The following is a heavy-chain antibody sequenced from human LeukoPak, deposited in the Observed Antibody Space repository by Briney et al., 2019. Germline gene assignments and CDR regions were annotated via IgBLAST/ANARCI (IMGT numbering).Heavy chain of an antibody. V-gene: IGHV4-30-2*01. CDR3: AREVSSYYYDSSGYYYVANWFDP. CDR1: GGSISSGDYS. CDR2: IYHSGST. Sequence: PSETLSLTCAVSGGSISSGDYSWSWIRQPPGKGLEWIGYIYHSGSTYYNPSLKSRVTISVDRSKNQFSLKLSSVTAADTAVYYCAREVSSYYYDSSGYYYVANWFDPWGQGTLVTVSS. J-gene: IGHJ5*02. D-gene: IGHD3-22*01.